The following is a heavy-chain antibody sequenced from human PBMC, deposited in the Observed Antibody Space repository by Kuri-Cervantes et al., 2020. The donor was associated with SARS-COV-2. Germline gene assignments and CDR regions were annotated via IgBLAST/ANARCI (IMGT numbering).Heavy chain of an antibody. Sequence: GESLKISCAACGFTFSSYDMHWVRQATGKGLEWVSAIGTAGDTYYPGSVKGQFTISRENAKNSLYLQMNGLRAGDTAVYYCAREGGSGSYYDHYYYYYYMDVWGKGTTVTVSS. CDR3: AREGGSGSYYDHYYYYYYMDV. CDR1: GFTFSSYD. D-gene: IGHD3-10*01. CDR2: IGTAGDT. J-gene: IGHJ6*03. V-gene: IGHV3-13*03.